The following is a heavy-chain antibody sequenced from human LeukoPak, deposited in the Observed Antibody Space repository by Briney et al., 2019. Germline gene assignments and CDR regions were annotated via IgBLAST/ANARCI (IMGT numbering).Heavy chain of an antibody. D-gene: IGHD3-16*01. CDR2: ISGSGSTI. CDR1: GFNFGSYE. J-gene: IGHJ4*02. Sequence: PGGSLRLSCAASGFNFGSYEMTWVRQAPGKGLEWVSYISGSGSTIFYADSVKGRFTISRDNAKNSLSLQMHSLRAEDTAAYYCARDEHVGGAYYWGQGTLVTVSS. V-gene: IGHV3-48*03. CDR3: ARDEHVGGAYY.